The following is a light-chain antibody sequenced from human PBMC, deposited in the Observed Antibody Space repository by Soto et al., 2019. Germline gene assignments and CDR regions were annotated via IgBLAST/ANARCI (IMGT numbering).Light chain of an antibody. Sequence: DIQMTQSPSTLSASVGDRVTITCRASQGISSYLAWYQQKPGKAPKLLIYAASTLQSGVPSRFSGSGSGTDFTLTISCLQSEDFATYYCQQYDNLLTFGGGTKVDI. V-gene: IGKV1-9*01. CDR3: QQYDNLLT. J-gene: IGKJ4*01. CDR1: QGISSY. CDR2: AAS.